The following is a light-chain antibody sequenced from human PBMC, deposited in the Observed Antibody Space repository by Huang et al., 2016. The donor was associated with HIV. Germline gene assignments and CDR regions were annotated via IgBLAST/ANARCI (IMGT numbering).Light chain of an antibody. Sequence: EILLTQSPATLSVSPGERVTLSCRASQSISNNLAWYQQKPGQAPRLLIYGASTRATAIPARFSGSASGTEFTLTISNLQSEDFAVYYCQQYHNWPPYTFGQGTKLEI. V-gene: IGKV3-15*01. CDR1: QSISNN. J-gene: IGKJ2*01. CDR2: GAS. CDR3: QQYHNWPPYT.